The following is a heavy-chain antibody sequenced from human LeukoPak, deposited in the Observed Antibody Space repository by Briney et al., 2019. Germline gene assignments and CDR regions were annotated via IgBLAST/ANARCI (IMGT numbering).Heavy chain of an antibody. Sequence: NPGGSLRLSCAASGFTFSDYYMSWIRQAPGKGLGWVSSISSSSSYIYYADAVKGRFTISIDNAKNSLYLQMNSLRAEDTAVYYCARVPTTYYYDSSDGMDVWGQGTTVTVSS. D-gene: IGHD3-22*01. CDR1: GFTFSDYY. CDR3: ARVPTTYYYDSSDGMDV. J-gene: IGHJ6*02. V-gene: IGHV3-11*06. CDR2: ISSSSSYI.